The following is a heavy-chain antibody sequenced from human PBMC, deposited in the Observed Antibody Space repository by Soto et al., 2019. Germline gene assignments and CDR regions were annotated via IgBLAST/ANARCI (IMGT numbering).Heavy chain of an antibody. CDR3: ARHRGHSGYDWGWFDP. J-gene: IGHJ5*02. Sequence: GESLKISCKGSGYSFTSYWISWVRQMPWKGLEWMGRIDPSDSYTNYSPSFQGHVTISADKSISTAYLQWSSLKASDTAMYYCARHRGHSGYDWGWFDPWGQGTLVTVSS. V-gene: IGHV5-10-1*01. CDR2: IDPSDSYT. CDR1: GYSFTSYW. D-gene: IGHD5-12*01.